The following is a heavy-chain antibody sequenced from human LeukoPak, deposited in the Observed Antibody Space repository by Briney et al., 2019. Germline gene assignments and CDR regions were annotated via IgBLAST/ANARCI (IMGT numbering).Heavy chain of an antibody. D-gene: IGHD3-3*01. CDR3: AKDNGAIFGVVTLFDY. V-gene: IGHV3-23*01. CDR1: GFTFSSYA. Sequence: GGSLRLSCAASGFTFSSYAMSWVRQAPGKGLEWVSAISGSGGSTYYADSVKGRFTISRGNSKNTLYLQMNSLRAEDTAVYYCAKDNGAIFGVVTLFDYWGQGTLVTVSS. J-gene: IGHJ4*02. CDR2: ISGSGGST.